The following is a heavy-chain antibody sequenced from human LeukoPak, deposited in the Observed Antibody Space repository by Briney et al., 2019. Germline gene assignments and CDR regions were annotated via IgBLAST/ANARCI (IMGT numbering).Heavy chain of an antibody. CDR2: INWNGGST. Sequence: GVSLRLSCAASGFTFDDYGMSWVRQVPGKGLECVSGINWNGGSTGYAASVKGRFTISRDNAKNSLYLKMNSLRAEDTALYYCARALGYYYYYGVGVWGQGTTVTVSS. V-gene: IGHV3-20*04. CDR3: ARALGYYYYYGVGV. J-gene: IGHJ6*02. D-gene: IGHD7-27*01. CDR1: GFTFDDYG.